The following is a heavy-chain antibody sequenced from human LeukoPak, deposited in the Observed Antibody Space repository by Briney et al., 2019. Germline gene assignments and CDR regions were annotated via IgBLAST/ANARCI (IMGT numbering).Heavy chain of an antibody. CDR1: GYTFTSYA. Sequence: SVKVSCKASGYTFTSYAMHWVRQAPGQRLEWMGGIIPIFGTANYAQKFQGRVTITADESTSTAYMELSSLRSEDTAVYYCARAYYYDSNGYHYYFDYWGQGTLVTVSS. CDR2: IIPIFGTA. J-gene: IGHJ4*02. CDR3: ARAYYYDSNGYHYYFDY. V-gene: IGHV1-69*13. D-gene: IGHD3-22*01.